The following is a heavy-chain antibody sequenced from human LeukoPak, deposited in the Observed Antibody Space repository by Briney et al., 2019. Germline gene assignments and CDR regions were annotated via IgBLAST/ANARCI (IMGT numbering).Heavy chain of an antibody. CDR2: IYTSGST. D-gene: IGHD6-19*01. Sequence: PSETLSLTCSVSGGSISSYYWSWIRQPAGKGLEWIGRIYTSGSTNYNPSLKSRVTISVDTSKNQFSLKLSSVTAADTAVYYCARAGDYSSGWYWDAFDIWGQGTVVTVSS. J-gene: IGHJ3*02. CDR1: GGSISSYY. V-gene: IGHV4-4*07. CDR3: ARAGDYSSGWYWDAFDI.